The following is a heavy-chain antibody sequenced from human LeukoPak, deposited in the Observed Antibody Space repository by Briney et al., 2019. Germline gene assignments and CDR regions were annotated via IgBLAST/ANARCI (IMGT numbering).Heavy chain of an antibody. CDR1: GYTFTSYA. J-gene: IGHJ4*02. D-gene: IGHD3-16*02. CDR2: IIPIFGTA. CDR3: ASSAGGVIGADY. V-gene: IGHV1-69*05. Sequence: SVKVSCKASGYTFTSYAISWVRQAPGQGLEWMGGIIPIFGTANYAQKFQGRVTITTDESTSTAYMELSSLRSEDTAVYYCASSAGGVIGADYWGQGTLVTVSS.